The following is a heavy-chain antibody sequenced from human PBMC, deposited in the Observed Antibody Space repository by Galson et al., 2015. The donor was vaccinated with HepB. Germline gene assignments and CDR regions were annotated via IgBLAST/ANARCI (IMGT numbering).Heavy chain of an antibody. CDR3: ARGPNDFWSGYLDD. Sequence: SVKVSCKASGYTFTSYGIIWVRQAPGQGLEWMGWISAYNGNTNYAQKLQGRVTMTTDTSTSTAYMELRSLRSDDTAIYYCARGPNDFWSGYLDDWGQGTLVTVSS. J-gene: IGHJ4*02. D-gene: IGHD3-3*01. CDR2: ISAYNGNT. V-gene: IGHV1-18*04. CDR1: GYTFTSYG.